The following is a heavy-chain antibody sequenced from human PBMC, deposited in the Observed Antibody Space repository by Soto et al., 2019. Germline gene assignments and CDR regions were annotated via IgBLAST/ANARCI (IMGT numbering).Heavy chain of an antibody. V-gene: IGHV1-2*04. CDR1: GYTFTGYY. CDR2: INPNSGGT. CDR3: ATSSGYTYGNQGFDY. Sequence: GASVKVSCKASGYTFTGYYMHWVRQAPGQGLEWMGWINPNSGGTKYAQKFQGWVTMTRDTSISTAYMELSRLRSDDTAVYYCATSSGYTYGNQGFDYWGQGNLVTVSS. J-gene: IGHJ4*02. D-gene: IGHD5-18*01.